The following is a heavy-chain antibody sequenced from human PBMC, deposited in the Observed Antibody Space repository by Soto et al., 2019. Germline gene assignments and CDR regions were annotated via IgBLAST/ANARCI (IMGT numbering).Heavy chain of an antibody. CDR3: ARIYSSSWYRAFDI. CDR2: ISSSSSYI. Sequence: EVQLVESGGGLVKPGGSLRLSCAASGFTFSSYSMNWVRQAPGKGLEWVSSISSSSSYIYYADSVKGRFTISRDNAKNSLYLQMNSLRAEDTAVYYCARIYSSSWYRAFDIWGQGTMVTVSS. D-gene: IGHD6-13*01. V-gene: IGHV3-21*01. CDR1: GFTFSSYS. J-gene: IGHJ3*02.